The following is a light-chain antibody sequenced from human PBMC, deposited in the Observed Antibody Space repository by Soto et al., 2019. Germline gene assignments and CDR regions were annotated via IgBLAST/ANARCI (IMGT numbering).Light chain of an antibody. CDR2: AAS. Sequence: DIQMTQSPSSLSSSVGSRITITCRASQSISSYLNWYRQKPGKARKFLIYAASSLQSGVPSRFSGRGSGTYFTLTISSLQPEDFATCYCQQSYSTPQTFGQGTKV. V-gene: IGKV1-39*01. CDR1: QSISSY. J-gene: IGKJ1*01. CDR3: QQSYSTPQT.